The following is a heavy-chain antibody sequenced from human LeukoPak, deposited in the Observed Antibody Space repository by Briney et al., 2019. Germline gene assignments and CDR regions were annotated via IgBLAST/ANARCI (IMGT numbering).Heavy chain of an antibody. CDR3: ARSAYDGRGYSYTWLDF. D-gene: IGHD3-22*01. J-gene: IGHJ4*02. Sequence: SETLSLTCTVSGDSIGNYFWNWIRQPPGKGLEWIGYIYYSGSTNYSPSLKNRVTMSVDTSKNRFSLRLSSVTAADTAVYYCARSAYDGRGYSYTWLDFWGQGTLVTVSS. CDR1: GDSIGNYF. CDR2: IYYSGST. V-gene: IGHV4-59*08.